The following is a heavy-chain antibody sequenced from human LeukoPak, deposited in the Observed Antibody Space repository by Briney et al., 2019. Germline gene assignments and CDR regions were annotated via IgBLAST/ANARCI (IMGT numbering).Heavy chain of an antibody. CDR2: ISSSSSYI. D-gene: IGHD3-22*01. Sequence: GGSLRLSCAASGFTFSSYSMTWVRQAPGKGLEWVSSISSSSSYIYYADSVKGRFTISRDNAKNLLYLQMNSLRAEDTAVYYCARDPYYYDSSGYSYWGQGTLVTVSS. J-gene: IGHJ4*02. V-gene: IGHV3-21*01. CDR1: GFTFSSYS. CDR3: ARDPYYYDSSGYSY.